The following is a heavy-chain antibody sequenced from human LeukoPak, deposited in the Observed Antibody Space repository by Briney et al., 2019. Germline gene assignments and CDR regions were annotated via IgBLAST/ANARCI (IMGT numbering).Heavy chain of an antibody. J-gene: IGHJ3*02. CDR2: VWYDGNRK. CDR3: VREYSRPDAFDI. CDR1: GFTFSNHA. Sequence: GGSLRLSCAASGFTFSNHAMHWVRQAPGKGLEWVTLVWYDGNRKYYADSVKGRFTISRDNSKNSVYLQLNSLRPEDTAVYYCVREYSRPDAFDIWGQGTMVTVSS. V-gene: IGHV3-30*02. D-gene: IGHD6-13*01.